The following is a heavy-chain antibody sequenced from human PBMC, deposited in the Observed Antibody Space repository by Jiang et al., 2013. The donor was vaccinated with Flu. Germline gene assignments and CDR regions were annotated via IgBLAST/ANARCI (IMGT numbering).Heavy chain of an antibody. Sequence: SGAEVKKPGASVKVSCKASGYTFTSYAMNWVRQAPGQGLEWMGWINTNTGNPTYAQGFTGRFVFSLDTSVSTAYLQINSLKAEDTAVFYCARDHFPDIAVAGTGSIDYWGQGTLVTVSS. CDR3: ARDHFPDIAVAGTGSIDY. CDR2: INTNTGNP. J-gene: IGHJ4*02. V-gene: IGHV7-4-1*02. D-gene: IGHD6-19*01. CDR1: GYTFTSYA.